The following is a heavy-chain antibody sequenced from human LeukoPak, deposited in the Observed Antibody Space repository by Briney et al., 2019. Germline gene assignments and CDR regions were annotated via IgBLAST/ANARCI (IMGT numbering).Heavy chain of an antibody. J-gene: IGHJ5*02. CDR1: GGSFSGYY. CDR3: ARGDSSSWRT. V-gene: IGHV4-34*01. D-gene: IGHD6-13*01. CDR2: INHSGST. Sequence: SETLSLTCAVYGGSFSGYYWSWIRQPPGKGLEWIGEINHSGSTNYNPSPKNRVTISVDTSKNQFSLKLSSVTAADTAVYYCARGDSSSWRTWGQGTLVTVSS.